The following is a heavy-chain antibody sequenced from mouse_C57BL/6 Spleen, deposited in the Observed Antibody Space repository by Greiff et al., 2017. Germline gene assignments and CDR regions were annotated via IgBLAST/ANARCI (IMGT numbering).Heavy chain of an antibody. CDR3: ASKDSVVATDY. CDR2: IHPNSGST. CDR1: GYTFTSYW. V-gene: IGHV1-64*01. Sequence: VQLQQPGAELVKPGASVKLSCKASGYTFTSYWMHWVKQRPGQGLEWIGMIHPNSGSTNYNEKFKSKATLTVDKSSSTAYMQLSSLTSEASAVYYCASKDSVVATDYWGQGTTLTVSS. D-gene: IGHD1-1*01. J-gene: IGHJ2*01.